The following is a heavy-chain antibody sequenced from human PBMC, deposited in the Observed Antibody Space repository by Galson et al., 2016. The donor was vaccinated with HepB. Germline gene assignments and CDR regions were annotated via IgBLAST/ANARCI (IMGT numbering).Heavy chain of an antibody. CDR2: INPNSGGT. V-gene: IGHV1-2*04. D-gene: IGHD1-26*01. Sequence: SVKVSCKASGYTFTDYYMHWVRQAPGQGLEWMGWINPNSGGTNYAQKFQGWITMTRDTSISTAYMELNRLRSDDTAVYYCARVSLRMLGAFDIWGQGTMVTVSS. CDR1: GYTFTDYY. CDR3: ARVSLRMLGAFDI. J-gene: IGHJ3*02.